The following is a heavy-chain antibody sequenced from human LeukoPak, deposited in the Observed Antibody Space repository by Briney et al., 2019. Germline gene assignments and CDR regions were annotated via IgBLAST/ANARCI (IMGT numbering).Heavy chain of an antibody. V-gene: IGHV4-59*08. J-gene: IGHJ4*02. Sequence: SETLSLTCTVSGGSISSYYWSWIRQPPGKGLEWIGYIYYSGSTNYNPSLKSRVTISVDTSKNQFSLKLSSVTAADTAVYYCARHFQDFWSGYSAFDYWGQGTLVTVSS. CDR2: IYYSGST. D-gene: IGHD3-3*01. CDR1: GGSISSYY. CDR3: ARHFQDFWSGYSAFDY.